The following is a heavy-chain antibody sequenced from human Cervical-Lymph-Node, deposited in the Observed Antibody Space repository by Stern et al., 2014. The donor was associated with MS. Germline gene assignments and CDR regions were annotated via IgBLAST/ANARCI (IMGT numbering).Heavy chain of an antibody. J-gene: IGHJ4*02. D-gene: IGHD3-3*01. CDR1: GGTISSGGYY. CDR3: SRTSYDFWSGYYAFDY. CDR2: IYYSASA. V-gene: IGHV4-31*03. Sequence: QVQLQESGPGLVKPSQTLSLTCNVSGGTISSGGYYWSWIRQHPGKGLEWIGSIYYSASAYYNPSLKSRVTISVYTSKNQFSLKLSSVTAADTAVYYCSRTSYDFWSGYYAFDYWGQGTLVTVSS.